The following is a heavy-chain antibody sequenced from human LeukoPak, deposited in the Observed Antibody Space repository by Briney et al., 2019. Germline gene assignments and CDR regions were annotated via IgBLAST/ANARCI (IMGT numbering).Heavy chain of an antibody. D-gene: IGHD4-17*01. V-gene: IGHV3-7*01. Sequence: GGSLRLSCAASGFTFSTYWMIWGREAPGKGVEWGANIKEDGSEKYYVDSVKGRFTISRENAKNALYLQMNSLIVEDTAVYYCARAPYGENYWGQGTLVTVSS. CDR1: GFTFSTYW. CDR3: ARAPYGENY. CDR2: IKEDGSEK. J-gene: IGHJ4*02.